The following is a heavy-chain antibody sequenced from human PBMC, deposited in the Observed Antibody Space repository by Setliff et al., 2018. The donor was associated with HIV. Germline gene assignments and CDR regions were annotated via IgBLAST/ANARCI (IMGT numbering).Heavy chain of an antibody. Sequence: ASVKVSCKASGYTFTSYGISWVRQAPGQGLEWMGWTYIGATNYAQKFRDRLTVTTDTSTSTAYMELRSLSPDDTAVYYCATGGGQSFDYWGQGTLVTVSS. CDR1: GYTFTSYG. V-gene: IGHV1-18*01. CDR3: ATGGGQSFDY. CDR2: TYIGAT. J-gene: IGHJ4*02. D-gene: IGHD1-26*01.